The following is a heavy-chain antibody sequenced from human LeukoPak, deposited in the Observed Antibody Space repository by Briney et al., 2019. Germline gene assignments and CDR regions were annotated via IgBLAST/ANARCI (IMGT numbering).Heavy chain of an antibody. V-gene: IGHV3-7*01. Sequence: GGSLRLSCAASGFTFSSYGMHWVRQAPGKGLEWVANIKQDGSEKYYVDSVKGRLTISRDNAKNSLYLQMNSLRAEDTAVYYCARRPGHYYYMDVWGKGTTVTVSS. CDR1: GFTFSSYG. J-gene: IGHJ6*03. CDR3: ARRPGHYYYMDV. CDR2: IKQDGSEK.